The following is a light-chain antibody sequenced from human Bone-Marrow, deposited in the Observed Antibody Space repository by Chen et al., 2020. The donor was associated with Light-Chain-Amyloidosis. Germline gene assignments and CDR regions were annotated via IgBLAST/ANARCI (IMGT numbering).Light chain of an antibody. CDR2: DDS. Sequence: SYVLTQPSSVSVAPGQTATIACGGNNIGSTSVHWYQQTPGQAPLLVVYDDSDRPSGTPERLSGSHSGNTATLTIGRVEAGDEADYYCQVWDRSSDRPVFGGGTKLTVL. V-gene: IGLV3-21*02. J-gene: IGLJ3*02. CDR3: QVWDRSSDRPV. CDR1: NIGSTS.